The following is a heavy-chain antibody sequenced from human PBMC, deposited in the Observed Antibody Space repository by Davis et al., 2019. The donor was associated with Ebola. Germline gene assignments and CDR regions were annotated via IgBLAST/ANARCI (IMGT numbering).Heavy chain of an antibody. D-gene: IGHD2-2*01. V-gene: IGHV4-59*11. CDR2: IYYSGST. CDR1: GGSISSHY. J-gene: IGHJ6*02. CDR3: ARFTWCSSTSCYYYYGMDV. Sequence: PSETLSLTCTVSGGSISSHYWSWIRQPPGKGLEWIGYIYYSGSTDYNPSLKSRVTISLDTSKNQFSLKLGSVTAADTAVYYCARFTWCSSTSCYYYYGMDVWGQGTTVTVSS.